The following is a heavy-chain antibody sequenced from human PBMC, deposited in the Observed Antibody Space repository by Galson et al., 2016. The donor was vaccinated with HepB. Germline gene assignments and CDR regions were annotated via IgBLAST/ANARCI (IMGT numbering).Heavy chain of an antibody. CDR2: IYYSGST. Sequence: SETLSLTCIVSGGSINSYYWSWIRQPPGKGLEWIGYIYYSGSTNYNPSLKSRVTISVDTSKNLFSLKLSSVTAADTAVYYCARDGGGYFLLDAFDIWGQGTMVSVAS. J-gene: IGHJ3*02. CDR1: GGSINSYY. CDR3: ARDGGGYFLLDAFDI. D-gene: IGHD3-22*01. V-gene: IGHV4-59*01.